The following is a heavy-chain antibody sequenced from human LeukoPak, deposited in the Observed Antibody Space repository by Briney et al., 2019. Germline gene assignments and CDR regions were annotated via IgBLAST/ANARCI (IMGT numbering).Heavy chain of an antibody. D-gene: IGHD5-18*01. Sequence: GGSLRLSCAASGFTFSSYAMSWVRQAPGKGLEWVSAISGSGGSTYYADSAKGRFTISRDNSKNTLYLQTNSLRAEDTAVYYCAKGGGYSYGYRFSLPATDYWGQGTLVTVSS. CDR2: ISGSGGST. J-gene: IGHJ4*02. V-gene: IGHV3-23*01. CDR3: AKGGGYSYGYRFSLPATDY. CDR1: GFTFSSYA.